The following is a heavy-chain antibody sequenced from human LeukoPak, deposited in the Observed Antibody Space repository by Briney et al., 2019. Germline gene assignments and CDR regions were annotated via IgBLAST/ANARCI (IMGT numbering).Heavy chain of an antibody. CDR3: ARAPGTGTGDY. CDR2: ISSNGGST. V-gene: IGHV3-64*01. D-gene: IGHD3/OR15-3a*01. CDR1: GFTFSSYA. Sequence: TGGSLRLSCAASGFTFSSYAMHWVRQAPGEGLEYVSAISSNGGSTYYANSVKGRFTISRDNSKNTLYLQMGSLRAEDMAVYYCARAPGTGTGDYWGQGTLVTVSS. J-gene: IGHJ4*02.